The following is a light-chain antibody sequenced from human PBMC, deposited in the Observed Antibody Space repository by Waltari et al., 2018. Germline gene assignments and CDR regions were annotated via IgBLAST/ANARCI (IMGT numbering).Light chain of an antibody. CDR2: NGA. V-gene: IGLV1-40*01. Sequence: QSVLTQPPSVSGAPGQTVTIPCTGSSSNIGADYGVHWYQHLPGTAPKLLIDNGANRPSGVPDRFSGSRSGTSASLAITGLQAEDEADYFCHSYDRSLDGVVFGGGTKLTVL. J-gene: IGLJ2*01. CDR1: SSNIGADYG. CDR3: HSYDRSLDGVV.